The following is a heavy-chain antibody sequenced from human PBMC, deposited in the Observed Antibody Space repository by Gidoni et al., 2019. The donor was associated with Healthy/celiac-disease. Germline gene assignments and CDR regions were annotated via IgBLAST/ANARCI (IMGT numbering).Heavy chain of an antibody. Sequence: QVQLQQWGAGLLKPSETLSLTCAVYGGSFSGYYWSWIRQPPGKGLEWIGEINHSGSTNYNPSLKSRVTISVDTSKNQFSLKLSSVTAADTAVYYCARAYARGRGYPPQRNYFDYWGQGTLVTVSS. CDR2: INHSGST. D-gene: IGHD1-26*01. CDR3: ARAYARGRGYPPQRNYFDY. V-gene: IGHV4-34*01. CDR1: GGSFSGYY. J-gene: IGHJ4*02.